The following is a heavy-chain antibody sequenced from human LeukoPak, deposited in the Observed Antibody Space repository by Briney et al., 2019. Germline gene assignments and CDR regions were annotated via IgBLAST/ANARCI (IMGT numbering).Heavy chain of an antibody. CDR2: INHSGST. J-gene: IGHJ6*03. CDR3: ARGAFRTVVVGTRYYYYMDV. D-gene: IGHD3-22*01. Sequence: PSETLSLTCAVYGGSFSGYYWSWIRQPPGKGLEWIGEINHSGSTNYNPSLKSRVTISLDTSKNQFSLKMRSVTAADTAVYFCARGAFRTVVVGTRYYYYMDVWGKGTTVTVSS. CDR1: GGSFSGYY. V-gene: IGHV4-34*01.